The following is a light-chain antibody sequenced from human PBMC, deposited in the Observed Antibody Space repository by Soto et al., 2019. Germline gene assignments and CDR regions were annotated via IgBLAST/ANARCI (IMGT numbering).Light chain of an antibody. Sequence: QAVVTQSSSASASLGSSVKLTCTLSRGHSSYIIAWHQQQPGKAPRYLMKLEGSGSYNKGSGVPDRFSGSSSGADRYLTISNLQFEDEADYYCETWDSYTLVFGGGTKLTVL. CDR2: LEGSGSY. V-gene: IGLV4-60*02. CDR1: RGHSSYI. J-gene: IGLJ3*02. CDR3: ETWDSYTLV.